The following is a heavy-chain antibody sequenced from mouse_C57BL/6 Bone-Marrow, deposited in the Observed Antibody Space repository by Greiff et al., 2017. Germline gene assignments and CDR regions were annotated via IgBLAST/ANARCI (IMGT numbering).Heavy chain of an antibody. CDR3: TTFYGSSYLRYFDV. CDR1: GFNIKDDY. CDR2: IDPENGDT. D-gene: IGHD1-1*01. V-gene: IGHV14-4*01. Sequence: VQLQQSGAELVRPGASVKLSCTASGFNIKDDYMHWVKQRPEQGLEWIGWIDPENGDTEYASKFQGKAPITADPSSNTAYLQLSSLTSEDTAVYYCTTFYGSSYLRYFDVWGTGTTVTVSS. J-gene: IGHJ1*03.